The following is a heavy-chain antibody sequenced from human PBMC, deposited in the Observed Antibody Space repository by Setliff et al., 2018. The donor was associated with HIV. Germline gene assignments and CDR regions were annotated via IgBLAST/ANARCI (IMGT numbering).Heavy chain of an antibody. CDR1: GGSISSSSYY. CDR2: IYYSGST. D-gene: IGHD2-8*01. V-gene: IGHV4-39*07. CDR3: ARGVQAQVVLMSYVKGRFDP. Sequence: SETLSLTCTVSGGSISSSSYYWGWIRQPPGKGLEWIGSIYYSGSTYYNPSLKSRVIISVDKSKNQFSLKLISLTAADTAKYFCARGVQAQVVLMSYVKGRFDPWGQGTQVTVS. J-gene: IGHJ5*02.